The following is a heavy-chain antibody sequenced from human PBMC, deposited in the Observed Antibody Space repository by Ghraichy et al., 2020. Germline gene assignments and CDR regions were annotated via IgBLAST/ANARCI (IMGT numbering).Heavy chain of an antibody. CDR3: ATEKYGSGSYPFDY. CDR1: GLTFTSYS. J-gene: IGHJ4*02. D-gene: IGHD3-10*01. Sequence: GSLRLSCAASGLTFTSYSMNWVRQAPGKGLEWVSSISSGGHYIYYADSLKGRFTISRDNAKNSLYLQMDSLRAEDTAVYYCATEKYGSGSYPFDYWGQGTLVTVSS. V-gene: IGHV3-21*01. CDR2: ISSGGHYI.